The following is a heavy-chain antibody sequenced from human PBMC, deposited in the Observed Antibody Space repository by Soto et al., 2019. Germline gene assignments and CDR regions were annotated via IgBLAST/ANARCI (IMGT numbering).Heavy chain of an antibody. D-gene: IGHD5-18*01. J-gene: IGHJ4*02. Sequence: APVKVSGKASGYTLTIYAMHWVRQAPGERLEWMGWINAGNGNTKYSQKFQGRVTITRDTSASTAYMERSSLRSEDTAVYYCAGQPDTAMVFDYWGQGTLVTAPQ. CDR2: INAGNGNT. CDR1: GYTLTIYA. CDR3: AGQPDTAMVFDY. V-gene: IGHV1-3*01.